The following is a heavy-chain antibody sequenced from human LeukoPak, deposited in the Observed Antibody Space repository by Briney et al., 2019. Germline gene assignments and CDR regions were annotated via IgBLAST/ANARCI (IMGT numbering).Heavy chain of an antibody. Sequence: ASVKVSCKASGYTFTSYGISWVRQAPGQGLEWMGWISAYNGNTDYAQNLQGRVTMTTDTSTITAYMELRSLRSDDTAVYYCASLQLWSGEDVYGMDVWGQGTTVTVSS. CDR1: GYTFTSYG. J-gene: IGHJ6*02. V-gene: IGHV1-18*01. CDR3: ASLQLWSGEDVYGMDV. CDR2: ISAYNGNT. D-gene: IGHD5-18*01.